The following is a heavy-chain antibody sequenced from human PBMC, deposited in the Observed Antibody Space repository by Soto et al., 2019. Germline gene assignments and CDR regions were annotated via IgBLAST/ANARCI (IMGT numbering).Heavy chain of an antibody. CDR1: GYTFTSYD. Sequence: GASVKVSCKASGYTFTSYDINWVRQATGQGLEWMGWMNPNSGNTGYAQKFQGRVTMTRNTSISTAYMELSSLRSEDTAVYYRARTFSGIAAFDIWGQGTMVTVS. V-gene: IGHV1-8*01. CDR2: MNPNSGNT. CDR3: ARTFSGIAAFDI. J-gene: IGHJ3*02. D-gene: IGHD6-13*01.